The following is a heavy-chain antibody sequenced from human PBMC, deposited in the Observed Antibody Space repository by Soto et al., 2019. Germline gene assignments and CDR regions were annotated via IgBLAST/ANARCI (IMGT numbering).Heavy chain of an antibody. J-gene: IGHJ6*02. D-gene: IGHD3-10*01. Sequence: GGSLRLSCAASGFTFSSYDMHWVRQATGKGLEWVSAIGTAGDTYYPGSVKGRFTISRENAKNSLYLQMNSLRAEDTAVYYCAREQVTMVRGNSVGLDVWGQGTTVTVSS. V-gene: IGHV3-13*01. CDR3: AREQVTMVRGNSVGLDV. CDR2: IGTAGDT. CDR1: GFTFSSYD.